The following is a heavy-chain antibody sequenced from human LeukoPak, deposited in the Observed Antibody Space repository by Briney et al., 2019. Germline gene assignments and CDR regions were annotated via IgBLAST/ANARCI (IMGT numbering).Heavy chain of an antibody. Sequence: GGSLRLSCAASGFTFSNYAMIWVRQAPGKGLEWVSAIGGVGDATYYADSVKGRFTISRDNSRNTLYLQMNSLRAEDTAVYYCAKTYMSITMLRGLEGNAFDIWGQGTMVTVSS. D-gene: IGHD3-10*01. CDR3: AKTYMSITMLRGLEGNAFDI. V-gene: IGHV3-23*01. J-gene: IGHJ3*02. CDR2: IGGVGDAT. CDR1: GFTFSNYA.